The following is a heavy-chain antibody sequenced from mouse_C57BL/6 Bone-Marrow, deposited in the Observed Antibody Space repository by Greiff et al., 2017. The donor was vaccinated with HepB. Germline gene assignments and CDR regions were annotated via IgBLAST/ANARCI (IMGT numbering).Heavy chain of an antibody. CDR1: GYTFTDYE. Sequence: VKLQESGAELVRPGASVTLSCKASGYTFTDYEMHWVKQTPVHGLEWIGAIDPETGGTAYNQKFKGKAILTADKSSSTAYMELRSLTSEDSAVYYCTRNSPRFYYGSSYVLYYYAMDYWGQGTSVTVSS. CDR2: IDPETGGT. J-gene: IGHJ4*01. V-gene: IGHV1-15*01. CDR3: TRNSPRFYYGSSYVLYYYAMDY. D-gene: IGHD1-1*01.